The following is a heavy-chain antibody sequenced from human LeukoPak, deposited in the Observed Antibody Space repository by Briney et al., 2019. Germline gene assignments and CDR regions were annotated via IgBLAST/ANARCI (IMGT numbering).Heavy chain of an antibody. CDR1: GFTFSSYA. Sequence: GGSLRLSCAASGFTFSSYAMSWVHQAPGKGLEWVSGISGSAGGTFYADSVKGRFTISRDNSKNTLYLQMNSLRAEDTAVYFCAKVVFVLTNLYYFDCWGQGTLVTVSS. CDR3: AKVVFVLTNLYYFDC. CDR2: ISGSAGGT. V-gene: IGHV3-23*01. D-gene: IGHD3-10*01. J-gene: IGHJ4*02.